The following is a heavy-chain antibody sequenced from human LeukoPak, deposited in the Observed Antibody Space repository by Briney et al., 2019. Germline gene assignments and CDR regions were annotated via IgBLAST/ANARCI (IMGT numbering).Heavy chain of an antibody. CDR1: GFTFNSYE. D-gene: IGHD5-18*01. CDR2: ISSSGRTI. V-gene: IGHV3-48*03. Sequence: GGSLRLSCAASGFTFNSYEMNWVRQAPGKGLEWVSYISSSGRTIYYADSVKGRFAISRDNAKNSLYLQMNSLRAEDTALYYCARETSSYGYFDYWGQGTLVTVSS. CDR3: ARETSSYGYFDY. J-gene: IGHJ4*02.